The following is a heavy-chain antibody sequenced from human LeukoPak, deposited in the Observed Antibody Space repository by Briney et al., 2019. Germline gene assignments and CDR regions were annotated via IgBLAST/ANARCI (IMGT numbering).Heavy chain of an antibody. CDR3: ARSAAYSSGWDQRTFDY. V-gene: IGHV4-59*12. J-gene: IGHJ4*02. CDR1: GGSISSYY. Sequence: SETLSLTCTVSGGSISSYYWSWIRQPPGKGLEWIGYIYYSGSTNYNPSLKSRVTISVDTSKNQFSLKLSSVTAADTAVYYCARSAAYSSGWDQRTFDYWGQGTLVTVSS. D-gene: IGHD6-19*01. CDR2: IYYSGST.